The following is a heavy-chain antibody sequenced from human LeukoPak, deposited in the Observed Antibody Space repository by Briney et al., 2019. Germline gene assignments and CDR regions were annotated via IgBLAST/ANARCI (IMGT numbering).Heavy chain of an antibody. CDR1: GFTFSDYY. Sequence: GGSLRLSCAASGFTFSDYYMSWIRQAPGKGREWGSYISSSGSTIYYADSVKGRFTISRDNAKTSLSVQMTSVRAEDTVVYYCARIAEGDQPTDYWGLGTLVTVSS. D-gene: IGHD3-16*01. CDR2: ISSSGSTI. V-gene: IGHV3-11*01. J-gene: IGHJ4*02. CDR3: ARIAEGDQPTDY.